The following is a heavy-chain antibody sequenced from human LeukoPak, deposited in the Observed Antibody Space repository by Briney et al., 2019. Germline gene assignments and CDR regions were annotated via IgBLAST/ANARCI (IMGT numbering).Heavy chain of an antibody. V-gene: IGHV3-30*03. D-gene: IGHD3-22*01. CDR1: GFTFSDYG. CDR2: ISSDGSNK. CDR3: ARGPDRSGYYSLDY. J-gene: IGHJ4*02. Sequence: GGSLRLSCAGSGFTFSDYGMHWVRQAPGKGLEWVAVISSDGSNKYYADSVKGRFSLSRDNSKNTVYVQMNSLRAEDTAVYYCARGPDRSGYYSLDYWGQGTLVTVSS.